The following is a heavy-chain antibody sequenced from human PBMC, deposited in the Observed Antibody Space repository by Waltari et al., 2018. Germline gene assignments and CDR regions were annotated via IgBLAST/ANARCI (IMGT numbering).Heavy chain of an antibody. CDR3: AGSRSSSWYSEANY. Sequence: QVQLQESGPGLVKPSENLSLTCTVSGGSISSHYWSWIRQPPGKGLEWIGYIYYSGSTNYNPSLKSRVTISVDTSKNQFSLKLSSVTAADTAVYYCAGSRSSSWYSEANYWGQGTLVTVSS. J-gene: IGHJ4*02. CDR1: GGSISSHY. V-gene: IGHV4-59*11. CDR2: IYYSGST. D-gene: IGHD6-13*01.